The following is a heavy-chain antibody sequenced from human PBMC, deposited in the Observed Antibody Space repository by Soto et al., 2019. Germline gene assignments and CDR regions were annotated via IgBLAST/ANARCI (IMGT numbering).Heavy chain of an antibody. Sequence: PVGSLRLSCAASGFTFSSYAMSWVRQAPGKGLEWVSAISGSGGSTYYADSVKGRFTISRDNSKNTLYQQMNSLRAEDTAVYYCAKDRTTITSQYYFGYWGQGTLVTVSS. D-gene: IGHD3-10*01. CDR2: ISGSGGST. J-gene: IGHJ4*02. V-gene: IGHV3-23*01. CDR3: AKDRTTITSQYYFGY. CDR1: GFTFSSYA.